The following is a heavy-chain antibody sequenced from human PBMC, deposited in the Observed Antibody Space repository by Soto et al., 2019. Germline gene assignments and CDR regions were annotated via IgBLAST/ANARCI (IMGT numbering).Heavy chain of an antibody. J-gene: IGHJ6*03. CDR3: ARPIRNYYYYYMDV. Sequence: ASVKVSCKASGYTFTSYGISWVRQAPGQGLEWMGWISAYNGNTNYAQKLQGRVTMTTDTSTSTAYMELRSLRSDDTAVYYCARPIRNYYYYYMDVWGKGTTVTVSS. V-gene: IGHV1-18*01. CDR1: GYTFTSYG. D-gene: IGHD4-17*01. CDR2: ISAYNGNT.